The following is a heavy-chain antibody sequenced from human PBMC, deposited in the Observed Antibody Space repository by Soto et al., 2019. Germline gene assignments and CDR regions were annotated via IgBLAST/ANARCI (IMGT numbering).Heavy chain of an antibody. CDR2: ISGSGGST. CDR3: AKLSISYFYY. CDR1: GFTFSSYA. Sequence: TGGSLRLSCAASGFTFSSYAMSWVRQAPGKGLKLVSAISGSGGSTNYADFVKGMFSIFRDNSKNTLYLQMNSLRADDTAVYDCAKLSISYFYYWDQGTLVTVSS. J-gene: IGHJ4*02. V-gene: IGHV3-23*01. D-gene: IGHD3-10*01.